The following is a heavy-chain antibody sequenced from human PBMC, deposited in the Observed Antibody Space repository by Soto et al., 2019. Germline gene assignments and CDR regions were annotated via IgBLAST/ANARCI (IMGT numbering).Heavy chain of an antibody. D-gene: IGHD1-7*01. Sequence: PSQTLSLTCAISGDSVSSNSAAWNWIRPSPSRGLEWLGRTYYRSKWYNDYAVSVKSRITINPDTSKDQFSLQLNSVTPEDTAVYYCAREGLSWNYGAFDIWGQGTMVTVSS. V-gene: IGHV6-1*01. J-gene: IGHJ3*02. CDR1: GDSVSSNSAA. CDR2: TYYRSKWYN. CDR3: AREGLSWNYGAFDI.